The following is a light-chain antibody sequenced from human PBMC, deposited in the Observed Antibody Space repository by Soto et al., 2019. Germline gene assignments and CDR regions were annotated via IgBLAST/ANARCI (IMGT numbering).Light chain of an antibody. J-gene: IGKJ5*01. V-gene: IGKV1-5*01. CDR2: DAS. Sequence: LQMTQSPSTLSASVGARVTITCRASQIISGRLAWYQQKPGKAPNLLIYDASSLQSGVPSRFSGSGSGTEFTLTISSLQPDDFATYYCQQYNSYAITFGQGTRLEIK. CDR3: QQYNSYAIT. CDR1: QIISGR.